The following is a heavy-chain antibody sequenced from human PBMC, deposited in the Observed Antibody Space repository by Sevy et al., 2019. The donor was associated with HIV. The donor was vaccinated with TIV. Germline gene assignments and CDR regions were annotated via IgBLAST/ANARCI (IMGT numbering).Heavy chain of an antibody. CDR3: AREKRQDYYYYGMDV. V-gene: IGHV3-11*01. D-gene: IGHD1-1*01. CDR2: ISGSGSTI. Sequence: GGSLILSCVGFGLTSSDYYMSWIRQAPGKGLEWVSYISGSGSTIDYADSVKGRFTISRDNAKNSLYLKMNSLRAEDTAVYYCAREKRQDYYYYGMDVWGQGTTVTVSS. CDR1: GLTSSDYY. J-gene: IGHJ6*02.